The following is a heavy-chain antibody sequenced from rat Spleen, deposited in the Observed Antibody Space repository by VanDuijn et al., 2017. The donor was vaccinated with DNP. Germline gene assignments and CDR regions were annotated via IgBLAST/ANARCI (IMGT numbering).Heavy chain of an antibody. D-gene: IGHD4-3*01. J-gene: IGHJ2*01. V-gene: IGHV4-2*01. Sequence: EVKLVESGGGLVQPGRSLKLSCVASGFNFNDYWMGWVRQAPGKGLEWIAEINKDSSVIKYIPSLKDKITISRDNAQNTLYLQMNKLGSEDTAIYYCVREELGVDYWGQGVMVTVSS. CDR3: VREELGVDY. CDR2: INKDSSVI. CDR1: GFNFNDYW.